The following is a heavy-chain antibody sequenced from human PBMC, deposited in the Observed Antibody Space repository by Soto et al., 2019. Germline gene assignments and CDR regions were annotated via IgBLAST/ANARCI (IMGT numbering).Heavy chain of an antibody. CDR2: ISSSSSTI. D-gene: IGHD6-25*01. J-gene: IGHJ4*02. CDR1: GFTFSSYS. V-gene: IGHV3-48*02. Sequence: EVQLVESGGGLVQPGGSLRLSCAASGFTFSSYSMNWVRQAPGKGLEWVSYISSSSSTIYYADSVKGRFTISRDNAKNSLCVQKKRLRDEDTGVYYCARDQRSSERQGFDYWGQGTLVTLSS. CDR3: ARDQRSSERQGFDY.